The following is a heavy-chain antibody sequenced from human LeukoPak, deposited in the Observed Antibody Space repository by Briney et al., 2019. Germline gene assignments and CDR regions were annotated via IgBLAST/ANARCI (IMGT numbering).Heavy chain of an antibody. V-gene: IGHV4-38-2*01. Sequence: SETLSLTCAVSGYSISSGYYWGWIRQPPGKGLGWIGSIYHSGSTYYNPSLKSRVTISVDTSKNQFSLKLSSVTAADTAVYYCARLDTAMVSFDYWGQGTLVTVSS. D-gene: IGHD5-18*01. CDR2: IYHSGST. J-gene: IGHJ4*02. CDR3: ARLDTAMVSFDY. CDR1: GYSISSGYY.